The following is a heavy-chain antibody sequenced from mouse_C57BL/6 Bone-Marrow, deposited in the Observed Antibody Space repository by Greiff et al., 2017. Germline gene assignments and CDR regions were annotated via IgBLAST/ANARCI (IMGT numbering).Heavy chain of an antibody. CDR1: GFSLTSYG. J-gene: IGHJ2*01. CDR2: IWRGGST. Sequence: QVQLQQSGPGLVQPSQSLSITCTVSGFSLTSYGVHWVRQSPGKGLEWLGVIWRGGSTDYNAAFMSRLSITKDNSKSQVFFKMNSLQDDDTAIYYCAKDYGSNTYYFDYWGQGTTLTVSS. CDR3: AKDYGSNTYYFDY. V-gene: IGHV2-5*01. D-gene: IGHD1-1*01.